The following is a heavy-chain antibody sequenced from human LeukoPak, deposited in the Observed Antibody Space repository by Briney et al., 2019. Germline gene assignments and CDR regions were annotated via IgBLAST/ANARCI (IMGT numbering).Heavy chain of an antibody. CDR1: GFSFSSFW. V-gene: IGHV3-7*03. CDR2: IKKDGSEK. J-gene: IGHJ5*01. D-gene: IGHD1-14*01. CDR3: ARMQPAYTNRFDS. Sequence: GGSLRLSCATSGFSFSSFWMSWVRQAPGKGLEWVANIKKDGSEKYYVDSVKGRFTISRDNVKNSLYLQMNSLRVEDTAVYYCARMQPAYTNRFDSWGQGTRVTVSS.